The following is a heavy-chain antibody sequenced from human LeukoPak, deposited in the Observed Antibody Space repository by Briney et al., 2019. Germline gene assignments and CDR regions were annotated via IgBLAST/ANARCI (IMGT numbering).Heavy chain of an antibody. Sequence: GGSLRLSCAGSGFMFTSYALSWVRQAPGKGLEWVATVSGIGDNTHYADSVKGRFTISRDNSKSMVFLQMTSLRVEDTAVYYCAKVPSNGGNSDDFWGQGTQVTVSS. V-gene: IGHV3-23*01. J-gene: IGHJ4*02. CDR2: VSGIGDNT. CDR1: GFMFTSYA. D-gene: IGHD2-8*01. CDR3: AKVPSNGGNSDDF.